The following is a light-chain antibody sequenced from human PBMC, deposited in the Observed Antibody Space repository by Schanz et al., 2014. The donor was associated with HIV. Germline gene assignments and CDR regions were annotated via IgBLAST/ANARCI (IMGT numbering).Light chain of an antibody. CDR3: SSYTSSSTYV. Sequence: QSALTQPASVSGSPRQSITISCTGTSSDVGGYNYVSWYQQHPGKAPKLMIYDVSNRPSGVSNRFSGSKSGYTASLTISGLQAEDEADYYCSSYTSSSTYVFGTGTKLTVL. J-gene: IGLJ1*01. V-gene: IGLV2-14*01. CDR2: DVS. CDR1: SSDVGGYNY.